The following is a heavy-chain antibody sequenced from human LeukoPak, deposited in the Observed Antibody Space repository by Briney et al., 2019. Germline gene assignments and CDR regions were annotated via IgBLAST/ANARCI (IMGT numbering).Heavy chain of an antibody. CDR2: ISGSGGST. Sequence: GGSLRLSCAASGFTFSSYAMSWVRQAPGKGLEWVSAISGSGGSTYYPDSVKGRFTISRDNSKNTLYLQMNSLRAEDTAVYYCAKSPWYGDYYFDYWGQGTLVTVSS. CDR3: AKSPWYGDYYFDY. CDR1: GFTFSSYA. V-gene: IGHV3-23*01. J-gene: IGHJ4*02. D-gene: IGHD4-17*01.